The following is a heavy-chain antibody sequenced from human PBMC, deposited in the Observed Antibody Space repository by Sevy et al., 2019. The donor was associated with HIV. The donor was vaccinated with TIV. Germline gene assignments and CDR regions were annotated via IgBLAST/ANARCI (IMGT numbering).Heavy chain of an antibody. D-gene: IGHD3-9*01. CDR1: GFTFSSYS. CDR2: ISSSSSYI. Sequence: GGSLRLSCAASGFTFSSYSMNWVRQAPGKGLEWVSSISSSSSYIYYADSVKGRFTISRDNAKNSLYLQMYSLRAEDTAVYYCARGTGYDILTGYHFDYWGQGTLVTVSS. J-gene: IGHJ4*02. CDR3: ARGTGYDILTGYHFDY. V-gene: IGHV3-21*01.